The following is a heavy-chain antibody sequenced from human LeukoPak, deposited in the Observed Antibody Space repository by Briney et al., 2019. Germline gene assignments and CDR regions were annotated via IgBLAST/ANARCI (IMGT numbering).Heavy chain of an antibody. D-gene: IGHD2-2*01. V-gene: IGHV4-34*01. CDR3: ARGHLQFCSNTSCYGNNWFDP. Sequence: SETLSLTCAVYGGSFSGYYWSWIRQPPGKGLEWIGEINHSGSTNYNPSLKSRVTISVDTSKNQFSLKLSSVTAADTAVYYCARGHLQFCSNTSCYGNNWFDPWGQGTLVTVSS. J-gene: IGHJ5*02. CDR1: GGSFSGYY. CDR2: INHSGST.